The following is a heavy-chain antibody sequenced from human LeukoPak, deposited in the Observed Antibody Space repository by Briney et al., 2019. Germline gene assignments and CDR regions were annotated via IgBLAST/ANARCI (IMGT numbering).Heavy chain of an antibody. V-gene: IGHV1-2*04. D-gene: IGHD3-16*01. CDR2: INPNSGGT. CDR1: GCTFTGYY. Sequence: ASVKVSCKASGCTFTGYYMHWVRQAPGQGLEWMGWINPNSGGTNYAQKFQGWVTMTRDTSISTAYMELSRLRADDTAVYYCARDPEGGQAYLDWGQGTLVTVSS. J-gene: IGHJ4*02. CDR3: ARDPEGGQAYLD.